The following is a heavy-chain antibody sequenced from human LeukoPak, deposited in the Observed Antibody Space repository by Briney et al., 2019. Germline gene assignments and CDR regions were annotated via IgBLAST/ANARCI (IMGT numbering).Heavy chain of an antibody. J-gene: IGHJ5*02. CDR1: GFTFSSYA. D-gene: IGHD6-19*01. CDR2: ISGSGGST. V-gene: IGHV3-23*01. Sequence: TGGSLRLSCAASGFTFSSYAMRWVRQARGRGLEWVSAISGSGGSTFYADSVRGRFTISRDNSKNTLYLQMNSLRAEDTAVYYCAKGQQWLAPYNWFDPWGQGTLVTVSS. CDR3: AKGQQWLAPYNWFDP.